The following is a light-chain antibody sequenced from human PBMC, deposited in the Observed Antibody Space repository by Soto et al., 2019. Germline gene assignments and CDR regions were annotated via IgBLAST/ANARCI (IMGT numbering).Light chain of an antibody. J-gene: IGLJ3*02. V-gene: IGLV1-47*01. Sequence: SALTQPPSASGTPGQRVTLSCSGSSSNIGSNYVFWYQHLPGTAPKLLIYRNNQRPSGVPDRFSGSKSGTSASLAISGLRAEDEADDYCAAWDDSLSGWVFGGGTKLTVL. CDR3: AAWDDSLSGWV. CDR1: SSNIGSNY. CDR2: RNN.